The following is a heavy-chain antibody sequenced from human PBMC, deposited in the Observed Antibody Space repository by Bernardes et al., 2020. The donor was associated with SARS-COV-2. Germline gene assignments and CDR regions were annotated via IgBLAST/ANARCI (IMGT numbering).Heavy chain of an antibody. J-gene: IGHJ3*02. Sequence: GGSLRLSCAASGFTFSDFAMHWVRQAPGKGLEYVSGISRNGGSTASESSVKGRFTISRDNSRNTLYLQMASLKPEDTGVYFCARASLWLARGDYPAETFDIWGQGTVVTVSS. CDR3: ARASLWLARGDYPAETFDI. V-gene: IGHV3-64*01. CDR2: ISRNGGST. CDR1: GFTFSDFA. D-gene: IGHD3-3*01.